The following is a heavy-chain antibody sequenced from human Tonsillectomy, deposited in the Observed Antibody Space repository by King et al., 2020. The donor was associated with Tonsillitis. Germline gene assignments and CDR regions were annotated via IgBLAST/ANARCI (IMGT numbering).Heavy chain of an antibody. J-gene: IGHJ4*02. CDR3: ARYVNGSFDS. CDR1: GGSISSGDHF. Sequence: QLQESGPGVVKPSETLSLTCIVSGGSISSGDHFWAWIRQPPGKGLEWIGYMYSSGTVFYNPSLKSRITISGGTSENRFSLRLSSVTAADTAVYFCARYVNGSFDSWGQGALVTVSS. D-gene: IGHD1-26*01. CDR2: MYSSGTV. V-gene: IGHV4-39*01.